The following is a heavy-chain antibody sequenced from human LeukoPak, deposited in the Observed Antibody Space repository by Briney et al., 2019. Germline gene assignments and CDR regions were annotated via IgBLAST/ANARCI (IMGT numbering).Heavy chain of an antibody. V-gene: IGHV1-69*04. CDR2: IIPIPGIA. CDR1: GGTFSSYA. Sequence: ASVKGSCKASGGTFSSYAISWVRQAPGQGLEWMGRIIPIPGIANYAQKLQGRVTMTADTPTSTAYMELRSLRSDDTAVYYCARDHRSGIRGALDAFDIWGQGTMVTVSS. D-gene: IGHD1-26*01. CDR3: ARDHRSGIRGALDAFDI. J-gene: IGHJ3*02.